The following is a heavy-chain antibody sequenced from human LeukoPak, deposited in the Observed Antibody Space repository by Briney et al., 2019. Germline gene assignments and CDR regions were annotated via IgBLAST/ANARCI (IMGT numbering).Heavy chain of an antibody. CDR2: IYTSGST. CDR3: AGTTYYDFWSGYPLDY. D-gene: IGHD3-3*01. J-gene: IGHJ4*02. CDR1: GGSISSYY. V-gene: IGHV4-4*09. Sequence: SETLPLTCTASGGSISSYYWSWIRQPPGKGLEWIGYIYTSGSTNYNPSLKSRVTISVDTSKNQFSLKLSSVTAADTAVYYCAGTTYYDFWSGYPLDYWGQGTLVTISS.